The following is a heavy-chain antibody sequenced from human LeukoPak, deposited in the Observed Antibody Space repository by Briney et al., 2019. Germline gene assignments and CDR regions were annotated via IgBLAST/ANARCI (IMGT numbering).Heavy chain of an antibody. D-gene: IGHD2-2*01. CDR3: ARDWPCSSTSCHRGYYYMDV. CDR2: ISSSSSYI. V-gene: IGHV3-21*01. CDR1: GFTFSSYS. Sequence: GGSLRLSCAASGFTFSSYSMNWVRQAPGKGLEWVSSISSSSSYIYYADSVKGRFTISRDNAKNSLYLQMNSLRAEDTAVYYCARDWPCSSTSCHRGYYYMDVWGKGTTVTVSS. J-gene: IGHJ6*03.